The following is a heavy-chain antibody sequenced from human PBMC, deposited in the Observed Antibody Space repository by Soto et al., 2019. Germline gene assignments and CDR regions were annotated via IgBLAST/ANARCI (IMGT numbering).Heavy chain of an antibody. CDR2: IIPIFGTA. J-gene: IGHJ4*02. Sequence: QVQLVQSGAEVKKPGSSVKVSCKASGGTFSSYAISWVRQAPGQGLEWMGGIIPIFGTANYAQTCQGRVKITADESTSTAYMELSSLRSEDTAVYYCARDFDYYGSGSYYNFDSWGQGTLVTVSS. CDR1: GGTFSSYA. V-gene: IGHV1-69*01. CDR3: ARDFDYYGSGSYYNFDS. D-gene: IGHD3-10*01.